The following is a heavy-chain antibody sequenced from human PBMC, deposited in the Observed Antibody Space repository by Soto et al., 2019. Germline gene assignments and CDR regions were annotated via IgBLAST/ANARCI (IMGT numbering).Heavy chain of an antibody. CDR1: GGSISSGGYY. CDR2: IYYSGST. D-gene: IGHD6-19*01. Sequence: SETLSLTCTVSGGSISSGGYYWSWIRQHPGKGLEWIGYIYYSGSTYYNPSLKSRVTISVDTSKNQFSLKLSSVTAADTAVYYCARQDDNSSGWASYYYGMDVWGQGTTVTVSS. V-gene: IGHV4-31*03. J-gene: IGHJ6*02. CDR3: ARQDDNSSGWASYYYGMDV.